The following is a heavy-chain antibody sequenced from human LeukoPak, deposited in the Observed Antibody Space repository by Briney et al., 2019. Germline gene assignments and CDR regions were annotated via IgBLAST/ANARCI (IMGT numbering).Heavy chain of an antibody. V-gene: IGHV4-61*01. J-gene: IGHJ5*02. CDR2: IYYSGST. CDR1: GGSVSSGSYY. CDR3: ARDLGIAARPGWFDP. Sequence: SETLSLTCTVSGGSVSSGSYYWSRIRQPPGKGLEWIGYIYYSGSTNYNPSLKSRVTISVDTSKNQFSLKLSSVTAADTAVYYCARDLGIAARPGWFDPWGQGTLVTVSS. D-gene: IGHD6-6*01.